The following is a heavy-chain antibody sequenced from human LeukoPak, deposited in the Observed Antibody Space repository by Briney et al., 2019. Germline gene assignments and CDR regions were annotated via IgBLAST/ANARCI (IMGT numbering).Heavy chain of an antibody. CDR2: ISSTSTYI. V-gene: IGHV3-21*01. J-gene: IGHJ4*02. CDR1: GFTFSSYS. CDR3: AKASTGYFDFWD. D-gene: IGHD3-3*01. Sequence: PGGSLRLSCAASGFTFSSYSMNWVRQAPGKGLEWVSSISSTSTYIYYADSVKGRFTISRDNAKNSLYLQMNSLRAEDTAVYYCAKASTGYFDFWDWGQGTLVTVSS.